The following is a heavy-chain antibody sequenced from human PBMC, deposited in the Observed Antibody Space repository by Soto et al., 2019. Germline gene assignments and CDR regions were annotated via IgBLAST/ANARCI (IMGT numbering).Heavy chain of an antibody. V-gene: IGHV3-30*18. CDR2: ISYDGSNK. Sequence: QVQLVESGGGVVQPGRSLRLSCAASGFTFSSYGMHWVRQAPGKGLEWVAVISYDGSNKYYADSVKGRFTISRDNSKNTLYLQMNSLRAEDTAVYYCAKDCRLQTNYYYYMDVWGKGTTVTVSS. CDR1: GFTFSSYG. J-gene: IGHJ6*03. CDR3: AKDCRLQTNYYYYMDV. D-gene: IGHD4-4*01.